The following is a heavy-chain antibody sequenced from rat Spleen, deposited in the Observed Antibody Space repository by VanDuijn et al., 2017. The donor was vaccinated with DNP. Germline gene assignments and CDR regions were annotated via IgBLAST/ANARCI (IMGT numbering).Heavy chain of an antibody. D-gene: IGHD1-3*01. CDR2: ISTRGTRT. V-gene: IGHV5-7*01. Sequence: EVQLVESGGGSAQPGRSLKLSCAASGFTFSDYNMAWVRQTPEKGLEWVAAISTRGTRTYYLDSVKGRFTIFRDNAEGSLFLQLNSLKSEDTATYYCARGDYGSFDWFPYWGRGTLVTVSS. J-gene: IGHJ3*01. CDR1: GFTFSDYN. CDR3: ARGDYGSFDWFPY.